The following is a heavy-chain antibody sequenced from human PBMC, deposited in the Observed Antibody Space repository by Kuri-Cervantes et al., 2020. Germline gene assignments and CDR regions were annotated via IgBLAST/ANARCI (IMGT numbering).Heavy chain of an antibody. CDR1: GGSISSYY. D-gene: IGHD3-3*01. Sequence: GSLRLTCTVSGGSISSYYWGWIRQPPGKGLEWIGSIFHSGSTYYNTSLMSRLTISVDTSKNQLSLKVNSVTAADTAVYYCARRGYYNFWSGHQEGVFDIWGQGTMVTVSS. CDR2: IFHSGST. J-gene: IGHJ3*02. CDR3: ARRGYYNFWSGHQEGVFDI. V-gene: IGHV4-38-2*02.